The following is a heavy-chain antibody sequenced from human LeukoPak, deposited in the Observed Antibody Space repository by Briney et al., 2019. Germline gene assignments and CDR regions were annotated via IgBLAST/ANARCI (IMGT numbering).Heavy chain of an antibody. D-gene: IGHD6-13*01. CDR1: GYTFTSYG. J-gene: IGHJ6*02. V-gene: IGHV1-18*01. Sequence: GASVKVSCKASGYTFTSYGISWVRQAPGQGLEWMGWISAYNGNTNYAQKLQGRVTMTEDTSTDTAYMELSSLRSEDTAVYYCATDPRIAAAPPYYYYGMDVWGQGTTVTVSS. CDR2: ISAYNGNT. CDR3: ATDPRIAAAPPYYYYGMDV.